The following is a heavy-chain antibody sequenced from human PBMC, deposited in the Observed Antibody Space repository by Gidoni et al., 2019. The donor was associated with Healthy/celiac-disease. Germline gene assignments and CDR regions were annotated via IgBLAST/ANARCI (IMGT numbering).Heavy chain of an antibody. V-gene: IGHV4-59*01. CDR2: IYYSGSS. CDR1: GGSISSYY. D-gene: IGHD3-10*01. CDR3: ARGGWFGGLLSFYYYYGMDV. Sequence: QVQLQESGPGLVKPSETLSLTCTVSGGSISSYYWSWIRQPPGKGLEWRGYIYYSGSSNYNPPLKSRVTITVDTSKNQLSPKMSSVTAADAAVYYWARGGWFGGLLSFYYYYGMDVWGQGTTVTVSS. J-gene: IGHJ6*02.